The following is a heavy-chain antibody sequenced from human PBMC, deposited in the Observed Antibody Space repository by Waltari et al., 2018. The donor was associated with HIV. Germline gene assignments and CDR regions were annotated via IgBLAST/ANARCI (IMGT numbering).Heavy chain of an antibody. J-gene: IGHJ4*02. CDR3: TSTGCGITDY. D-gene: IGHD1-26*01. Sequence: EVQRVESGGGLVKPGVSLRLCCAASGSTLTNAWMSWVRQAPGEGSEGVGRIKSEDDGGTTDYAAPVKCRFTISMDDSNTALYLQMNSLTTEDTALYYWTSTGCGITDYWGQATLVTFSS. V-gene: IGHV3-15*01. CDR2: IKSEDDGGTT. CDR1: GSTLTNAW.